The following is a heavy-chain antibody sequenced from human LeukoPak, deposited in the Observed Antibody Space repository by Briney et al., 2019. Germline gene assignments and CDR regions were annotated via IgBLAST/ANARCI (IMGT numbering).Heavy chain of an antibody. V-gene: IGHV3-30*18. Sequence: PGRSRRLACAASGFTFSSYGMHWVRQAAGNGLEWVAVISYDGSNKYYADSVKGRFTISRNNSKNTLYLQMNSLRAEDTAVYYCAKDMTIYGVAGQFDYWGQGTLVTVSS. CDR1: GFTFSSYG. CDR2: ISYDGSNK. CDR3: AKDMTIYGVAGQFDY. J-gene: IGHJ4*02. D-gene: IGHD6-19*01.